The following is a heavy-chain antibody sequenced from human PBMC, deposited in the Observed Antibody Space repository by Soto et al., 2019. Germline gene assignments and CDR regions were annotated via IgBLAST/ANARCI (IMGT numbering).Heavy chain of an antibody. V-gene: IGHV3-53*02. CDR2: SESGGST. D-gene: IGHD2-15*01. CDR3: AKDLGPLRLLNYFFYGLDV. CDR1: GFTVNSSY. Sequence: EVQLVETGGGVIQRGGSLRLSCNASGFTVNSSYMSWVRQAPGMGLEWVAVSESGGSTHYADSVKGRFTISRDNSKNMIYLQLDTLRADDTAVYYCAKDLGPLRLLNYFFYGLDVWGQGTTVTVSS. J-gene: IGHJ6*02.